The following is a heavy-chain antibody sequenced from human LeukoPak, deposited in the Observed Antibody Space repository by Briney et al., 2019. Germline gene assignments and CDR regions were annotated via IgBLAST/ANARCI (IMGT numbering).Heavy chain of an antibody. CDR3: TRRSSSSYHWFDP. Sequence: PGGSLRLSCAASGFTFSGSAVHWVRQASGKGLEWIGRIKSKTNTYATAYVSSLKGRITISRDDSKNMAYLQMNSLKTEDTAVYYCTRRSSSSYHWFDPWGQGTLVTVSS. J-gene: IGHJ5*02. V-gene: IGHV3-73*01. CDR1: GFTFSGSA. CDR2: IKSKTNTYAT. D-gene: IGHD6-6*01.